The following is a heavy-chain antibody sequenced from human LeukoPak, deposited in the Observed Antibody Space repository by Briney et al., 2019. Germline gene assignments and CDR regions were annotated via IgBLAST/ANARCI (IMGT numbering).Heavy chain of an antibody. D-gene: IGHD6-19*01. CDR1: GFTFSSYG. J-gene: IGHJ5*02. CDR2: INHSGST. Sequence: PGGSLRLSCAASGFTFSSYGMHWVRQPPGKGLEWIGEINHSGSTNYNPSLKSRVTISVDTSKNQFSLKLSSVTAADTAVYYCARGQSSGWYGNWFDPWGQGTLVTVSS. CDR3: ARGQSSGWYGNWFDP. V-gene: IGHV4-34*01.